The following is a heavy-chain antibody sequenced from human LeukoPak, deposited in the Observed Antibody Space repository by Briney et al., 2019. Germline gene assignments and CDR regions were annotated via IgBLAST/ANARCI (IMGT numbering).Heavy chain of an antibody. CDR1: GYSISSGYY. CDR3: ARTLTIFEVVYWFDP. D-gene: IGHD3-3*01. J-gene: IGHJ5*02. Sequence: SETLSLTCAVSGYSISSGYYWGWIRQPPGKGLEWIGSIYHSGSTYYNPSLKSRVTISVDTSKNQFSLKLSSVTAADAAVYYCARTLTIFEVVYWFDPWGQGTLVTVSS. CDR2: IYHSGST. V-gene: IGHV4-38-2*01.